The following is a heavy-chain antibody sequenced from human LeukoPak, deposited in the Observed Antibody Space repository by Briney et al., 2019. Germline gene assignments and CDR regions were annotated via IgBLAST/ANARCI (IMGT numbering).Heavy chain of an antibody. CDR1: GGSISSFY. D-gene: IGHD3-10*01. J-gene: IGHJ4*02. Sequence: SETLSLTCTVSGGSISSFYWSWIRQPPGKGLEWIGYIYYSGSTNYNPSLKSRVTISVDTSKNQSSLKLSSVTAADTAVYYCARGGVFFDYWGQGTLVTVSS. CDR2: IYYSGST. V-gene: IGHV4-59*01. CDR3: ARGGVFFDY.